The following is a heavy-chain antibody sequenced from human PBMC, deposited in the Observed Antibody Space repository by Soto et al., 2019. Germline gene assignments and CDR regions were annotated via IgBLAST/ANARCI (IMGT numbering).Heavy chain of an antibody. D-gene: IGHD1-26*01. CDR1: GFAFSSYG. CDR3: AKDYSGSYWGY. Sequence: QVQLVESGGGVVQPGRSLRLSCAASGFAFSSYGMHWVRQAPGKGLEWVAVISYDGSNKYYADSVKGRFTISRDNSKNTLYLQMNSLRAEDTAVYYCAKDYSGSYWGYWGQGTLATVSS. V-gene: IGHV3-30*18. CDR2: ISYDGSNK. J-gene: IGHJ4*02.